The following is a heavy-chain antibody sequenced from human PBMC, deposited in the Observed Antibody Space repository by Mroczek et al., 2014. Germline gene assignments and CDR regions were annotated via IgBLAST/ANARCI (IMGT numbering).Heavy chain of an antibody. CDR1: GFTFSNYA. CDR2: INSKGDRT. D-gene: IGHD2-15*01. J-gene: IGHJ6*02. CDR3: SRGYCSGVGCNSAYYYYYYGLDV. V-gene: IGHV3-64*01. Sequence: VQLQQSGGGLVQPGGSLRLSCAASGFTFSNYAMHWVRQAPGKGLQYVASINSKGDRTYYANSVKDRFIISRDSSQNTLYLQMGSLKPEDTSVYYCSRGYCSGVGCNSAYYYYYYGLDVVGPRDHRHPSP.